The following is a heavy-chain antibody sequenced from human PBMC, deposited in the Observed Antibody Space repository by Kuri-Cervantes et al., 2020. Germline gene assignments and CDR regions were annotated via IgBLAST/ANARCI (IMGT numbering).Heavy chain of an antibody. J-gene: IGHJ3*02. Sequence: GSLRPPCTVAGGSISSYYWSWVRQPPGKGLEWIGYIYYSGSTNYNPSLKSRVTISVDTSKNQFSLKLSSVTAADTAVYYCARDLDYDSSSSDAFDIWGKGTMVTVSS. CDR2: IYYSGST. D-gene: IGHD3-22*01. CDR3: ARDLDYDSSSSDAFDI. CDR1: GGSISSYY. V-gene: IGHV4-59*13.